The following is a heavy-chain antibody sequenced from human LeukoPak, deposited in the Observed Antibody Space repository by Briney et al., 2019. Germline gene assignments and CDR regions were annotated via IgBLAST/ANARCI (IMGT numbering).Heavy chain of an antibody. J-gene: IGHJ4*02. Sequence: GGSLRLSCAASGFTFSSYWMSWARQAPGKGLEWVANIKQDGSEKYYVDSVKGRFTISRDNAKNSLYLQMNSLRAEDTAVYYCARQWFGDWGYYFDYWGQGTLVTVSS. V-gene: IGHV3-7*01. D-gene: IGHD3-10*01. CDR1: GFTFSSYW. CDR2: IKQDGSEK. CDR3: ARQWFGDWGYYFDY.